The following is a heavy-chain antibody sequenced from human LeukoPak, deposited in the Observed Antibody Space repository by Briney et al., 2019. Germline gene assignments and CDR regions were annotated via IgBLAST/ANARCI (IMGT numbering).Heavy chain of an antibody. J-gene: IGHJ4*02. CDR2: IYPGDSDT. Sequence: GESLKVSXKGSGYSFTSYWIGWVRQTPGKGLEWMGIIYPGDSDTRYSPSFQGQVTISADKSISTAYLQWSSLKASDTAMYYCARQPAAAGDYWGQGTLVTVSS. D-gene: IGHD6-13*01. V-gene: IGHV5-51*01. CDR3: ARQPAAAGDY. CDR1: GYSFTSYW.